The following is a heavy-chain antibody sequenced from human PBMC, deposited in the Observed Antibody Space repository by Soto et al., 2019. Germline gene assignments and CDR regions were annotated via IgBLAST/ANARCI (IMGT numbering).Heavy chain of an antibody. Sequence: SETLSLTCAVYGGSFSGYYWRWIRQPPGKGLEWIGEINHSGSTNYNPSLKSRVTISVDTSKNQFSLKLSSVTAADTAVYYCANVEANDYGDYVREDWGQGTLVTSP. V-gene: IGHV4-34*01. J-gene: IGHJ4*02. CDR3: ANVEANDYGDYVRED. D-gene: IGHD4-17*01. CDR2: INHSGST. CDR1: GGSFSGYY.